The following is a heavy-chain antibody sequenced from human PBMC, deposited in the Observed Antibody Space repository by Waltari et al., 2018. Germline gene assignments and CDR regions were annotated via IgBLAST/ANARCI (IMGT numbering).Heavy chain of an antibody. CDR2: ISYDGSNK. CDR1: GFTFSSYA. D-gene: IGHD2-8*02. CDR3: ARTGSLDY. V-gene: IGHV3-30-3*01. J-gene: IGHJ4*02. Sequence: QVQLVESGGGVVQPGRSLRLSCAASGFTFSSYAMHWVRQAPGKGLEWVAVISYDGSNKYYADSVKGRFTISRDNSKNTLYLQMNSLRAEDTAVYYCARTGSLDYWGQGTLVTVSS.